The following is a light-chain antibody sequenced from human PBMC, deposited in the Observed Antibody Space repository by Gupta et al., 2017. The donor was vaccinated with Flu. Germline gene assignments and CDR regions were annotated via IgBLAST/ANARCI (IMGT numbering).Light chain of an antibody. V-gene: IGLV4-69*01. Sequence: QPVLTQSPSASASLGASVKLTCTLSSGHSSHAIDWHQQQPEKGPRFLMRLNSDGSHSKGDGIPNPFLGFSSGAERYLIISSLQSEDDADYRCQTWGIGSAVFGGGTKLTVL. CDR1: SGHSSHA. CDR2: LNSDGSH. J-gene: IGLJ2*01. CDR3: QTWGIGSAV.